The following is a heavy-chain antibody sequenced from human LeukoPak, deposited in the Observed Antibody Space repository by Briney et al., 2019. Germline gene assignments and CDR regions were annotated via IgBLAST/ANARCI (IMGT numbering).Heavy chain of an antibody. D-gene: IGHD3-10*01. CDR3: ARDTIWFGEPTPTWFDP. J-gene: IGHJ5*02. CDR2: VYSGGST. V-gene: IGHV3-53*01. CDR1: GFTVSSNY. Sequence: GGSLRLSCAASGFTVSSNYMSWVRQAPGKGLEWVSVVYSGGSTYYADSVKGRFTISRDNARKSLFLQLNSLRAEDTAVYYCARDTIWFGEPTPTWFDPRGQGTRFTVSS.